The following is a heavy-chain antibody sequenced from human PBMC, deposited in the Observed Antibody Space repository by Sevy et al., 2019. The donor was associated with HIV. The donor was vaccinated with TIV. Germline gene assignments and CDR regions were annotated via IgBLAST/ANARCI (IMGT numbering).Heavy chain of an antibody. D-gene: IGHD1-7*01. V-gene: IGHV4-31*03. CDR3: ARDSDRGNYAFQH. CDR2: IYYSGST. Sequence: SETLSLTCTVSGGSISSGGYYWTWIRQLPGKGLEWIGYIYYSGSTYYNPSLKSRLTISVDTSKNQFSLKLGSVTAADTAFYYCARDSDRGNYAFQHWGQGTLVTVSS. CDR1: GGSISSGGYY. J-gene: IGHJ1*01.